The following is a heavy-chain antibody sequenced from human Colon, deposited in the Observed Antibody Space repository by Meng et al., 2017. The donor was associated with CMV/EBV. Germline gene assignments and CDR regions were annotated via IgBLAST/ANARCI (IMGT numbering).Heavy chain of an antibody. D-gene: IGHD3-22*01. CDR2: IYYGGGAT. V-gene: IGHV3-23*03. J-gene: IGHJ3*02. Sequence: GESLKISCAASGFTFSTFAMGWVRQAPRKGLEWVSSIYYGGGATHYPDSVKGRFTISRDTSENTLYLQMSSLRVDDTALYYCAKGVTSGSTYRAFDILGQGAKVTVSS. CDR1: GFTFSTFA. CDR3: AKGVTSGSTYRAFDI.